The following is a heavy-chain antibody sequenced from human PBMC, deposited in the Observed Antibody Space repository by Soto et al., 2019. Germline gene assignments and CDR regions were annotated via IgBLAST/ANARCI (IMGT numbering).Heavy chain of an antibody. CDR3: ARLPNKSPQN. CDR1: GFTFSRYW. J-gene: IGHJ1*01. V-gene: IGHV3-74*01. CDR2: ISTDASST. Sequence: EVQLVESGGGLVQPGGSLRLSCAASGFTFSRYWMHWVRHAPGKGLVWVSSISTDASSTSYADPVKGRFPISRDNAKNTLYLPMNGVRAEDTAVYYCARLPNKSPQNWGQGTLVIVS.